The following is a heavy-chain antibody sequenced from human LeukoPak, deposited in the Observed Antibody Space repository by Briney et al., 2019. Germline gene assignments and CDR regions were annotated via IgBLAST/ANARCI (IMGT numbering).Heavy chain of an antibody. CDR2: IYYSGST. J-gene: IGHJ4*02. V-gene: IGHV4-31*03. D-gene: IGHD3-22*01. Sequence: SETLSLTCTVSGGSISGGGYYWSWIRQHPGKGLEWIGYIYYSGSTYYNPSLKSRVTISVDTSKNQFSLKLTSVTAADTAVYYCARASYYFDSSGYYSVGYFDYWGQGTLVIVSS. CDR3: ARASYYFDSSGYYSVGYFDY. CDR1: GGSISGGGYY.